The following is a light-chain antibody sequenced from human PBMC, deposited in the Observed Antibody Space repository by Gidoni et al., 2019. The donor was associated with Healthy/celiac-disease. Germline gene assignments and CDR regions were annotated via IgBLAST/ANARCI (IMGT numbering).Light chain of an antibody. V-gene: IGLV3-1*01. CDR3: QAWDSSTYHVV. J-gene: IGLJ2*01. CDR2: QDS. Sequence: SYELTQPPSVSVSPGQTASITCSGDKLGDKYACWYQQKPGQSPVLVIYQDSKRPSGIPERFSGSTSGNTATLTISGTQAMDEADYYCQAWDSSTYHVVFGGGTKLTVL. CDR1: KLGDKY.